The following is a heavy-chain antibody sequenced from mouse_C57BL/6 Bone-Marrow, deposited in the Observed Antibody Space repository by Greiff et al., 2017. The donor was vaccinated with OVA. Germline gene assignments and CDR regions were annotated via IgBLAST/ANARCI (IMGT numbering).Heavy chain of an antibody. Sequence: QVQLQQPGAELVRPGSSVKLSCKASGYTFTSYWMHWVKQRPIQGLEWIGNIDPSDSETHYNQKFKDKATLTVDKSSSTAYMQLSSLTSEDSAVYYCARERITTVVGSFDVWGTGTTVTVSS. CDR3: ARERITTVVGSFDV. D-gene: IGHD1-1*01. CDR1: GYTFTSYW. J-gene: IGHJ1*03. V-gene: IGHV1-52*01. CDR2: IDPSDSET.